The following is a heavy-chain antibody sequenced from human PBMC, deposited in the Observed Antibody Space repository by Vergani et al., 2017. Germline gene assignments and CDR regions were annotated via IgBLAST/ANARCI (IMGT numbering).Heavy chain of an antibody. CDR1: GFTFNQYG. D-gene: IGHD1-14*01. Sequence: QVQLVGSGGGVVQPGRSLRLSCAASGFTFNQYGMHWVRQAPGKGLEWVAVTWYDGNNKQYADSVKGRFTISRDNSKSTMYLQMNSLRDEDTGVYYCARDLRLLYNRFDPWGQGTLGTVSS. CDR3: ARDLRLLYNRFDP. V-gene: IGHV3-33*01. CDR2: TWYDGNNK. J-gene: IGHJ5*02.